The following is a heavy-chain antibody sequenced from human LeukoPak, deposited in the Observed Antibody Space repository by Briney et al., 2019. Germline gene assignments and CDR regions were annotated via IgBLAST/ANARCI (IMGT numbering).Heavy chain of an antibody. CDR3: ARDYYDSIGRPYSDY. D-gene: IGHD3-22*01. CDR1: GYSFTNYG. CDR2: INPNSGGT. Sequence: GASVKVSCKTSGYSFTNYGITWVRQAPGQGLEWMGWINPNSGGTNYAQKFQGRVTMTRDTSISTAYMELSRLRSDDTAVYYCARDYYDSIGRPYSDYWGQGTLVTVSS. J-gene: IGHJ4*02. V-gene: IGHV1-2*02.